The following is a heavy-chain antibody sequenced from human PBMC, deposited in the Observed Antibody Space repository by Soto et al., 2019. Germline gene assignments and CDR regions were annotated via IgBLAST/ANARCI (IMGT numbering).Heavy chain of an antibody. CDR1: GFTFSSYA. Sequence: GGSLRLSCAASGFTFSSYAMSWVRQAPGKGLEWVSAISGSGGSTYYADSVKGRFTISRDNSKDTLYLQMNSLRAEDTAVYYCAKDLSSGSYYYYGMDVWGQGTTVT. J-gene: IGHJ6*02. D-gene: IGHD3-10*01. CDR2: ISGSGGST. V-gene: IGHV3-23*01. CDR3: AKDLSSGSYYYYGMDV.